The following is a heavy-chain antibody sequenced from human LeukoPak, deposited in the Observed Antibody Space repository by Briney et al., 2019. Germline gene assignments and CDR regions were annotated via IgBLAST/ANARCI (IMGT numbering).Heavy chain of an antibody. J-gene: IGHJ3*02. D-gene: IGHD2-2*01. CDR2: ISSSSSYI. CDR1: GFTFSSYS. CDR3: ASQPAAMDAFDI. Sequence: PGGSLRLSCAASGFTFSSYSMNWVRQAPGKGLEWVSSISSSSSYIYYADSVKGRFTISRDNAKNSLYLQMNSLRAEDTAVYYCASQPAAMDAFDIWGQGTMVTVSS. V-gene: IGHV3-21*01.